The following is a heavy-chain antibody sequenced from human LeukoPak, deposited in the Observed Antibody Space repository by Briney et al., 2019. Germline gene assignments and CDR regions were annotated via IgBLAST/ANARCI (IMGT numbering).Heavy chain of an antibody. J-gene: IGHJ4*02. D-gene: IGHD3-22*01. V-gene: IGHV3-33*01. CDR1: GFTFSSYG. CDR2: IWYDGSNK. CDR3: ARGDSSGYGVDY. Sequence: PGGSLRLSCAASGFTFSSYGMHWVRQAPGKGLEWVAVIWYDGSNKYYADSVKGRFTISRDNSKNTLYLQMNSLRAEDTAVYYCARGDSSGYGVDYWGQGTLVTVSS.